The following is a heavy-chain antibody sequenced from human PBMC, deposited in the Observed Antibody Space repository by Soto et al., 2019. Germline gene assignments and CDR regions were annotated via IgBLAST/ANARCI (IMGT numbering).Heavy chain of an antibody. J-gene: IGHJ5*02. CDR1: GGSISRYY. CDR2: AYYSGDT. V-gene: IGHV4-59*01. D-gene: IGHD2-8*01. Sequence: QVQLQESGPGLVKASETLSLTCSVSGGSISRYYWSWIRQPPGKGLEWIGYAYYSGDTGYNPSLMSRVTIAVDTSKNQVSLKLSSVTAADTAVYYCARDRSTYGGGGTGEVKENWFDPWGQGALVTVSS. CDR3: ARDRSTYGGGGTGEVKENWFDP.